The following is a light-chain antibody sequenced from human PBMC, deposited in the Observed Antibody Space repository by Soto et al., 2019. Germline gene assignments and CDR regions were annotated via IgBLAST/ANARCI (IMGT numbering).Light chain of an antibody. CDR3: QQYSTYSRA. Sequence: DIQMTQSPSTLSASVGGRVTITCRASQSISTWLAWYQQKAGKAPKLLIYKASSSQSGVPSRFSGSGSGTEFTLTINSLQPDDFATYYCQQYSTYSRAFGQGTKVEIK. CDR1: QSISTW. J-gene: IGKJ1*01. CDR2: KAS. V-gene: IGKV1-5*03.